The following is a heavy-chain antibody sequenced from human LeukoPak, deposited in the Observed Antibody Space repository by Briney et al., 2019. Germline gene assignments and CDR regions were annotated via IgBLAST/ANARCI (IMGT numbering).Heavy chain of an antibody. CDR3: ARSSYYDSSGPGDY. J-gene: IGHJ4*02. V-gene: IGHV3-7*01. CDR2: IKQDGTEI. Sequence: GGSLRLSCAASGFTFSSYWMNWVRQAPGKGLEWVANIKQDGTEIYYVGSVKGRFTISRDNGKNSLFLQMNSLRAEDTAVYYCARSSYYDSSGPGDYWGQGTLVTVSS. D-gene: IGHD3-22*01. CDR1: GFTFSSYW.